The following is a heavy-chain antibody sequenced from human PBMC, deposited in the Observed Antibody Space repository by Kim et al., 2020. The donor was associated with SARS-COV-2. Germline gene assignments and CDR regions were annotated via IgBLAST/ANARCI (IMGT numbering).Heavy chain of an antibody. CDR3: AIRSTSGWDYFHY. CDR1: GFTFRTYA. CDR2: ISDGGSST. J-gene: IGHJ4*02. V-gene: IGHV3-23*01. D-gene: IGHD6-19*01. Sequence: GGSLRLSCEASGFTFRTYAMNWVRQAPGKGLEWLSTISDGGSSTYYADSVKGRFTISRDNSKNTLYLQMNSLRVEDTAVYYCAIRSTSGWDYFHYWGQGTLVAVSS.